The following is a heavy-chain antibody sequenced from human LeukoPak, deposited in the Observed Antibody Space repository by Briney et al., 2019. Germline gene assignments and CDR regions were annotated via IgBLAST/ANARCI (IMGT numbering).Heavy chain of an antibody. J-gene: IGHJ3*02. D-gene: IGHD3-16*01. CDR1: GFTLSTYW. V-gene: IGHV3-7*01. CDR3: ARSGGNIYDWALDI. CDR2: IKPDGSEK. Sequence: GGSLRLSCAVSGFTLSTYWMSWVRQAPGKGLEWVANIKPDGSEKYYVDSLRGRLTISRDNGKNSVFLQLNSLRAEDTAVYYCARSGGNIYDWALDIWGQGTTVTVSS.